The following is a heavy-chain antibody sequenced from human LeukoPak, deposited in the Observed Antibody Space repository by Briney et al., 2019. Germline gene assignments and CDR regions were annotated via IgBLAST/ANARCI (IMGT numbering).Heavy chain of an antibody. D-gene: IGHD2-15*01. Sequence: PSETLSLTCTVSGGSISSGDYYWSWIRQPPGKGLEWIGYIYYSGSTYYNPSLKSRVTISVDTSKNQFSLKLSSVTAADTVVYYCARGSGPKVGLFDYWGQGTLVTVSS. CDR2: IYYSGST. V-gene: IGHV4-30-4*08. J-gene: IGHJ4*02. CDR1: GGSISSGDYY. CDR3: ARGSGPKVGLFDY.